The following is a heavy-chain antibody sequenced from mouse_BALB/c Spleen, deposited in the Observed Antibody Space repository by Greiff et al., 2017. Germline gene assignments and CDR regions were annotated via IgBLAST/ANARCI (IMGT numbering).Heavy chain of an antibody. CDR3: ARDGGYLAWFAY. CDR2: ISDGGSYT. CDR1: GFTFSDYY. Sequence: EVKLMESGGGLVKPGGSLKLSCAASGFTFSDYYMYWVRQTPEKRLEWVATISDGGSYTYYPDSVKGRFTISRDNAKNNLYLQMSSLKSEDTAMYYCARDGGYLAWFAYWGQGTLVTVSA. V-gene: IGHV5-4*02. D-gene: IGHD2-2*01. J-gene: IGHJ3*01.